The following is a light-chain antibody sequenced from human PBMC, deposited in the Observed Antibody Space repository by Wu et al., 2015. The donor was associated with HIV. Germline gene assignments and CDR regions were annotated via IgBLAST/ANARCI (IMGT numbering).Light chain of an antibody. Sequence: EIVLTQSPGTLSLSPGERATLSCRASQSVTNNYLNWYQQKPGQAPRLLIYGASSRATGIPDRFSGRGSGTDFTLTISSLEPEDFAVYYCQQRTSWPLTFGQGTRLEIK. J-gene: IGKJ5*01. CDR1: QSVTNNY. V-gene: IGKV3D-20*02. CDR3: QQRTSWPLT. CDR2: GAS.